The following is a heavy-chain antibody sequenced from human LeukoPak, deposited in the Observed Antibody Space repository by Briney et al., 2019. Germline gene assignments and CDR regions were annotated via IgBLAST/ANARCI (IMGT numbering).Heavy chain of an antibody. CDR1: GGTFSSYA. V-gene: IGHV1-69*06. CDR3: AREEYSSSGGHYYYYYYMDV. CDR2: IIPIFGTA. J-gene: IGHJ6*03. D-gene: IGHD6-6*01. Sequence: GASVKVSCKASGGTFSSYAISWVRQAPGQGLEWMGGIIPIFGTANYAQKFQGRVTITADKSTSTAYMELSSLRSEDTAVYYCAREEYSSSGGHYYYYYYMDVWGKGTTVTVSS.